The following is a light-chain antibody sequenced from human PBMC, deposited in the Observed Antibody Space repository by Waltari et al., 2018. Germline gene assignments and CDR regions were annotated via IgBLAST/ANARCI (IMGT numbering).Light chain of an antibody. CDR1: SSDVGGYNY. J-gene: IGLJ2*01. V-gene: IGLV2-8*01. Sequence: QSALTQPPSASGSPGQSVTISCTGTSSDVGGYNYVSWYQQHPGRAPKLVIYEVSKRPSGVPGRFSGSKSGNTASLTVSGLQAEDEADFYCSSYAGSNNFVVFGGGTKLTVL. CDR2: EVS. CDR3: SSYAGSNNFVV.